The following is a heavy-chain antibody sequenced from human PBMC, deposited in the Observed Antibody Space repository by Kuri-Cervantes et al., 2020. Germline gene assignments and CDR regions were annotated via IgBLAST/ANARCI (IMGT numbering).Heavy chain of an antibody. CDR3: ARLGGGCSGGSCRYYYYGMDV. V-gene: IGHV4-4*08. J-gene: IGHJ6*02. CDR1: GGSISSYY. CDR2: IYTSGST. Sequence: SETLSLTCTVSGGSISSYYWSWIRQPPGKGLEWIGRIYTSGSTNYNPSLKSRVTISVDTSKNQFSLKLSSVTAADTAVYYCARLGGGCSGGSCRYYYYGMDVWGQGTTVTVSS. D-gene: IGHD2-15*01.